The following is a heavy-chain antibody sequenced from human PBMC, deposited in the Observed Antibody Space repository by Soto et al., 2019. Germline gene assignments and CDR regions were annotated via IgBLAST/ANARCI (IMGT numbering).Heavy chain of an antibody. CDR1: GFTFSSYS. CDR2: ISSSSSYI. Sequence: EVQLVESGGGLVKPGGSLRLSCAASGFTFSSYSMNWVRQAPGKGLEWVSSISSSSSYIYYADSVKGRFTISRDNAKNSLYLQMNSLRAEDTAVYYCAKAPGRGDHVGMDVWGLGTTVIVSS. CDR3: AKAPGRGDHVGMDV. V-gene: IGHV3-21*01. J-gene: IGHJ6*02. D-gene: IGHD4-17*01.